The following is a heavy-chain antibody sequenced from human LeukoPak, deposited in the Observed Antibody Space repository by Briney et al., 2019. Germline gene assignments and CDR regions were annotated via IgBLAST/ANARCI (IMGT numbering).Heavy chain of an antibody. V-gene: IGHV3-7*01. Sequence: GGSLRLSCTASGFTFSNYWMSWVRQAPGKELEWVANIKQDGSEKYYVDSVKGRFTISRDNAKNSLYLQMNSLRADDTAVYYCARAVRWLWMYYFDYWGQGTLVTVSS. CDR2: IKQDGSEK. J-gene: IGHJ4*02. CDR3: ARAVRWLWMYYFDY. D-gene: IGHD3-22*01. CDR1: GFTFSNYW.